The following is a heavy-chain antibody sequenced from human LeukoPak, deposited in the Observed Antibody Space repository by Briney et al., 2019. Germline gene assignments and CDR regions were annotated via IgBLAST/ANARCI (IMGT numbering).Heavy chain of an antibody. Sequence: GGSLRLSCAASGFTFSSYAMSWVRQAPGKGLEWVSGISGSGGTTYYADSVKGRFTISRDNSKNTLYLQMNSLRAEDTAVYYCAKDPFGIAAAGSFGYWGQGTLVTVSS. CDR2: ISGSGGTT. CDR1: GFTFSSYA. CDR3: AKDPFGIAAAGSFGY. V-gene: IGHV3-23*01. J-gene: IGHJ4*02. D-gene: IGHD6-13*01.